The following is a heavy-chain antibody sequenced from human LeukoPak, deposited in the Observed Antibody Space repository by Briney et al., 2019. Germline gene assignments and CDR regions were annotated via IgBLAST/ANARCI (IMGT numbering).Heavy chain of an antibody. CDR1: GFTFSSYA. D-gene: IGHD1-1*01. CDR2: MNQDGTEK. V-gene: IGHV3-7*01. CDR3: ARDQENGCFDP. Sequence: GGSLRLSCAASGFTFSSYAMSWVRQAPGERLEWVASMNQDGTEKYYVDSVKGRFTISRDNAKNSLYLQMDSLRAEDTAVYYCARDQENGCFDPWGQGSLVTVSS. J-gene: IGHJ5*02.